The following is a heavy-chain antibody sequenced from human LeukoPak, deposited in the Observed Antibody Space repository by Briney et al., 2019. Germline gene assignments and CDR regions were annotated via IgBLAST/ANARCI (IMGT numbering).Heavy chain of an antibody. V-gene: IGHV3-21*01. Sequence: GGSLRPSCAASGFTFSSYSMNWVRQAPGKGLEWVSSISSSSSYIYYADSVKGRFTISRDSAKNSLYLQMNSLRAEDTAVYYCARGPQLAQYYMDVWGKGTTVTVSS. CDR3: ARGPQLAQYYMDV. CDR1: GFTFSSYS. D-gene: IGHD6-13*01. J-gene: IGHJ6*03. CDR2: ISSSSSYI.